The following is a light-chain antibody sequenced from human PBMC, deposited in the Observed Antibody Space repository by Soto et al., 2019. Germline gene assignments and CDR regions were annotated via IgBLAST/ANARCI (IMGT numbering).Light chain of an antibody. CDR3: QQSYSTPWT. CDR2: AAS. CDR1: QGISTW. V-gene: IGKV1-39*01. J-gene: IGKJ1*01. Sequence: DIQMTQSPYTLSASVGDRVTITCRASQGISTWLAWYQQKPGTAPKLLIYAASSLQSGVPSRFSGSGSGTDFTLTISSLQPEDFATYYCQQSYSTPWTFGQGTKVDIK.